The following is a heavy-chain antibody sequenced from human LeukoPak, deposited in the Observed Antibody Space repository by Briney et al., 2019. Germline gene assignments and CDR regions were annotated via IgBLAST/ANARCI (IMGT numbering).Heavy chain of an antibody. CDR3: ASFLYYDSSDS. CDR2: IYYSGTT. D-gene: IGHD3-22*01. V-gene: IGHV4-39*07. Sequence: PSETLSLTCTVSGGSISSSPYYWGWIRQPPGKGLEWIGSIYYSGTTHYSPSLESRVTISVDTSKNQFSLKLASVTAADTAIYYCASFLYYDSSDSWGQGTLVTVSS. J-gene: IGHJ5*02. CDR1: GGSISSSPYY.